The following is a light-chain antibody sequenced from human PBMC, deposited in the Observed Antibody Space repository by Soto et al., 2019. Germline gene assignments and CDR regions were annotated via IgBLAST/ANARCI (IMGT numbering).Light chain of an antibody. J-gene: IGKJ1*01. Sequence: EIVLTQSPGTLSLSPGERATLSCRASQSVSSSYLAWYQQKPSQAPRLLIYAASSLQSGVPSRFSGSGSGTDFTLTISILQTEDFATYYCQQSYSTPGTFGQGTKGDIK. V-gene: IGKV3-20*01. CDR1: QSVSSSY. CDR3: QQSYSTPGT. CDR2: AAS.